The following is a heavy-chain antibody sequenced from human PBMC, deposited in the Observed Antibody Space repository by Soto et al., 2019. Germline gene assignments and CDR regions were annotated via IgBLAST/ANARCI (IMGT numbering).Heavy chain of an antibody. J-gene: IGHJ6*02. D-gene: IGHD6-19*01. V-gene: IGHV1-18*01. CDR3: ARLESIAVASDYYYYGMDV. CDR1: GYTFTSYG. Sequence: GASVKVSCKASGYTFTSYGISWVRQAPGQGLEWMGWISAYNGNTNYAQKFQGRVTITADESTSTAYMELSSLRSEDTAVYYCARLESIAVASDYYYYGMDVWGQGTTVTVSS. CDR2: ISAYNGNT.